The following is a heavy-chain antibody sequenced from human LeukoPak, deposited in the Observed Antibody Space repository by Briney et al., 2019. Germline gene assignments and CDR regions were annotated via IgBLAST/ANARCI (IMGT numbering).Heavy chain of an antibody. D-gene: IGHD2-15*01. V-gene: IGHV3-7*01. J-gene: IGHJ6*02. CDR1: GFTFSSYW. CDR3: ARVRHLGYCSGGSCYPGGYGMDV. CDR2: IKQDGSEK. Sequence: GGSLRLSCAASGFTFSSYWMSWVRQAPGKGLEWVANIKQDGSEKYYVDSVKGRFTISRDNAKNSLYLQMNSLRAEDTAVYYCARVRHLGYCSGGSCYPGGYGMDVWGQGTTVTVSS.